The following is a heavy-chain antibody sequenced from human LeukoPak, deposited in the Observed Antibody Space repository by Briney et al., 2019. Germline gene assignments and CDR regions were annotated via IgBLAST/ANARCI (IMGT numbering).Heavy chain of an antibody. V-gene: IGHV4-59*01. Sequence: KSSETLSLTCTVSGGSISSYYWSWIRQPPGKGLEWIGYIYYSGSTNYNPSLKSRVTISVDTSKNQFSLKLSSVTAADTAVYYCARLPAAMPKRNWFDPWGQGTLVTVSS. CDR3: ARLPAAMPKRNWFDP. J-gene: IGHJ5*02. CDR1: GGSISSYY. D-gene: IGHD2-2*01. CDR2: IYYSGST.